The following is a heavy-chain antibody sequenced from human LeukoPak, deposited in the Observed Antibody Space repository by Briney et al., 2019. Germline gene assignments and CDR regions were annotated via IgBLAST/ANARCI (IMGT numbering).Heavy chain of an antibody. J-gene: IGHJ3*02. CDR2: LNNDGSST. Sequence: PGGSLRLSCAASGFTFSSYWMHWVRQAPGKGLVWVSRLNNDGSSTNYADSVKGRFTISRDNANNTLYLQMNSLRAEDTAVYYCARIAWDAFDIWGQGTMVTVSS. V-gene: IGHV3-74*01. CDR3: ARIAWDAFDI. CDR1: GFTFSSYW. D-gene: IGHD2-15*01.